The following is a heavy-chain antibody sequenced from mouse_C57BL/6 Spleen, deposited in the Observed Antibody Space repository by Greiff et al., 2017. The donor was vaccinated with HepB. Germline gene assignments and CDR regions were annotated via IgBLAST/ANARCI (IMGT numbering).Heavy chain of an antibody. Sequence: LQQSGASVKISCKASGYAFSSYWMHWVKQRPGKGLEWIGQIYPGDGDTNYNGKFKGKATLTADKSSSTAYMQLSSLTSEDSAVYFCARGIITTVVAPDWGQGTLVTVSA. CDR3: ARGIITTVVAPD. CDR2: IYPGDGDT. CDR1: GYAFSSYW. J-gene: IGHJ3*01. D-gene: IGHD1-1*01. V-gene: IGHV1-80*01.